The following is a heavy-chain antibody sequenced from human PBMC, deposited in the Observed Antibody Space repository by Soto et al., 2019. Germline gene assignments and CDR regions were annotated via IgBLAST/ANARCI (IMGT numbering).Heavy chain of an antibody. Sequence: SETLSLTCAVYGGSFSGYYWSWIRQPPGKGLEWIGEINHSGSTNYNPSLKSRVTISVDTSKNQFSLKLSSVTAADTAVYYRARAASITIFGVVIGYYGMDVWGQGTTVTVSS. CDR2: INHSGST. D-gene: IGHD3-3*01. V-gene: IGHV4-34*01. CDR1: GGSFSGYY. J-gene: IGHJ6*02. CDR3: ARAASITIFGVVIGYYGMDV.